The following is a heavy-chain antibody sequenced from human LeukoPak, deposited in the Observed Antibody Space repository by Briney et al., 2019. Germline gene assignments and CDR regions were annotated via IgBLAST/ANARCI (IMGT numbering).Heavy chain of an antibody. D-gene: IGHD2-15*01. J-gene: IGHJ5*02. CDR2: IYYSGST. CDR1: GGSMSSYY. CDR3: ARDRPYCSGGSCYSRWFDP. V-gene: IGHV4-59*01. Sequence: SETLSLTCTVSGGSMSSYYWSWLRQPPGKGLEWIGYIYYSGSTNYNPSLKSRVTISVDTSKNQFSLKLSSVTAADTAVYYCARDRPYCSGGSCYSRWFDPWGQGTLVTVSS.